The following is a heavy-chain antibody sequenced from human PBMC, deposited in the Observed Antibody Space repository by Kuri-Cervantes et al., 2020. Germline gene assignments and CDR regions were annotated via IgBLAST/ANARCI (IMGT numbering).Heavy chain of an antibody. CDR2: ISYDGSNK. CDR1: GFTFSSYA. CDR3: ARVLGYYDSSGPFDY. J-gene: IGHJ4*02. V-gene: IGHV3-30-3*01. D-gene: IGHD3-22*01. Sequence: SLKISCAASGFTFSSYAMHWVRQAPGKGLEWVAVISYDGSNKYYADSVKGRFTISRDNSKNTLYLQMNSLRAGDTAVYYCARVLGYYDSSGPFDYWGQGTLVTVSS.